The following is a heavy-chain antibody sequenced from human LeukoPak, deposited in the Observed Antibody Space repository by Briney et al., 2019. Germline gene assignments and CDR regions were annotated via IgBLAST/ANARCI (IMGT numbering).Heavy chain of an antibody. J-gene: IGHJ3*02. V-gene: IGHV3-21*01. CDR2: ISSSSSYI. CDR1: GFTFSDYS. Sequence: GGSLRLSCSASGFTFSDYSMHWVRQAPGKGLEWVSSISSSSSYIYYADSVKGRFTISRDNAKNSLYLQMNSLRAEDTAVYYCARPPYYDSSGNLHDAFDIWGQGTMVTVSS. CDR3: ARPPYYDSSGNLHDAFDI. D-gene: IGHD3-22*01.